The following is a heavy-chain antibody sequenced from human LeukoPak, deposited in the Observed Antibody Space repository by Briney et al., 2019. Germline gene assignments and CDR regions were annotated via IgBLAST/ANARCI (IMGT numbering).Heavy chain of an antibody. V-gene: IGHV3-11*01. Sequence: GGSLRLSCAASGFTFSDYYMSWIRQAPGKGLEWVSYISSSGSTIYYADSVKGRFTISRDNAKNSLYLQMNSLRAEDTAVYYCARVKAAARLPDAFDIWGQGTMVTVSS. D-gene: IGHD6-6*01. J-gene: IGHJ3*02. CDR3: ARVKAAARLPDAFDI. CDR2: ISSSGSTI. CDR1: GFTFSDYY.